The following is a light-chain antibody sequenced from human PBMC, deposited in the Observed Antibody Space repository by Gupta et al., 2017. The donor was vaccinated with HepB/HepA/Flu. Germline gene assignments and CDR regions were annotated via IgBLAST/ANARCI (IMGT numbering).Light chain of an antibody. V-gene: IGLV1-36*01. CDR3: AAWDDSLNRNV. CDR1: GSNIGNNA. CDR2: YDD. J-gene: IGLJ1*01. Sequence: QSVLTQPPSVSEAPRQRVTISCSGSGSNIGNNAVNWYQQLPGKAPKLLIYYDDLLPSGVSDRFSGSKSGTSASLAISGLQSEDEADYYCAAWDDSLNRNVFGTGTKVTVL.